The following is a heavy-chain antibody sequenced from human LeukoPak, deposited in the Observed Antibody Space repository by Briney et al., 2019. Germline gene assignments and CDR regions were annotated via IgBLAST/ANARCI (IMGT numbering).Heavy chain of an antibody. V-gene: IGHV1-69*06. J-gene: IGHJ4*02. D-gene: IGHD6-19*01. Sequence: GASVKVSCKASGGTFSSYAISWVRQAPGQGLEWMGVIIPIFGTANYAQKFQGRVTITADKSTSTAYMELSSLRSEDTAVYYCARDRADIVATRRGIAVAGSSYFDYWGQGTLVTVSS. CDR2: IIPIFGTA. CDR3: ARDRADIVATRRGIAVAGSSYFDY. CDR1: GGTFSSYA.